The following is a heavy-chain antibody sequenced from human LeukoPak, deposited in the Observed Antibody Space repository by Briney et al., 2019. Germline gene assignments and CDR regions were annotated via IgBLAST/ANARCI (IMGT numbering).Heavy chain of an antibody. CDR2: FDPEDGET. V-gene: IGHV1-24*01. D-gene: IGHD6-19*01. J-gene: IGHJ4*02. Sequence: ASVKVSCKVSGYTLTALSMHCVRQAPGKGLEWRGGFDPEDGETIYAQKFQGRVTMTEDTSTDTAYMELSSLRSEDTAVYYCATGVAHSSGPWDYWGQGTLVTVSS. CDR1: GYTLTALS. CDR3: ATGVAHSSGPWDY.